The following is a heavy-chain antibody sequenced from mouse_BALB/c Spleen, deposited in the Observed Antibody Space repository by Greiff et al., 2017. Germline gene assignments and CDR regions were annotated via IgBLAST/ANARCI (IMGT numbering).Heavy chain of an antibody. Sequence: VMLVESGPGLVQPSQSLSITCTVSGFSLTSYGVHWVRQSPGKGLEWLGVIWSGGSTDYNAAFISRLSISKDNSKSQVFFKMNSLQADDTAIYYCARTGLDAMDYWGQGTSVTVSS. J-gene: IGHJ4*01. CDR2: IWSGGST. D-gene: IGHD3-3*01. CDR1: GFSLTSYG. CDR3: ARTGLDAMDY. V-gene: IGHV2-4-1*01.